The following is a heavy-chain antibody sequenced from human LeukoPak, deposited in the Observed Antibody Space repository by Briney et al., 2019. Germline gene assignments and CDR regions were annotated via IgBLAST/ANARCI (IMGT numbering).Heavy chain of an antibody. D-gene: IGHD3-3*01. Sequence: GGSLRLSCAASGFTVDSNYLSWVRQTPGKGLEWVSGLSGSARSTFYADSVKGRFTISRDNSKNTVYLQMNSLRAEDTALYYCAKGTIFGVIIPTSYAMDVWGQGTTVTVSS. CDR2: LSGSARST. V-gene: IGHV3-23*01. CDR1: GFTVDSNY. J-gene: IGHJ6*02. CDR3: AKGTIFGVIIPTSYAMDV.